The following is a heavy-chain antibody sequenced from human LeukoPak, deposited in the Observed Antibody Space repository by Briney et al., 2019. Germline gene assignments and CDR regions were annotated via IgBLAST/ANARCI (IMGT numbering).Heavy chain of an antibody. CDR1: GFTFSSDA. J-gene: IGHJ6*04. CDR3: AELGITMIGGV. CDR2: ISSSGSTI. V-gene: IGHV3-48*03. Sequence: GGSLRLSCAASGFTFSSDAMSWVRRAPGKGLEWVSYISSSGSTIYYADSVKGRFTISRDNAKNSLYLQMNSLRAEDTAVYYCAELGITMIGGVWGKGTTVTISS. D-gene: IGHD3-10*02.